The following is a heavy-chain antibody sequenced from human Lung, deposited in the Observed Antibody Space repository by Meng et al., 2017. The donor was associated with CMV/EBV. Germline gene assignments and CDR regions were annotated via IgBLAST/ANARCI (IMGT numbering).Heavy chain of an antibody. D-gene: IGHD6-19*01. Sequence: QVQLVQSGAEVKKPGASVKVSCKDSGYTFTSYGFNWVRQAPGQGLEWMGWISAYNGNTNYAQKLQGRVTMTTDTSTSTAYMELRSLGSDDTAVYYCARDPSNTSGRYAYFDYWGQGTLVTVSS. V-gene: IGHV1-18*01. CDR3: ARDPSNTSGRYAYFDY. CDR1: GYTFTSYG. CDR2: ISAYNGNT. J-gene: IGHJ4*02.